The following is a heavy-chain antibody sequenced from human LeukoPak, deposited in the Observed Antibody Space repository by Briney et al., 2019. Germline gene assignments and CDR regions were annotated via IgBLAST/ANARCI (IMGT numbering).Heavy chain of an antibody. Sequence: ASVKVSCKASGYTFTSYYMHWVRQAPGQGLEWMGIINPSGGSTSYAQKFQGRVTMTRDMSTSTVYMELSSLRSEDTAVYYCARESGIAVAGGGFFDYWGQGTLVTVSS. J-gene: IGHJ4*02. CDR1: GYTFTSYY. CDR3: ARESGIAVAGGGFFDY. V-gene: IGHV1-46*01. D-gene: IGHD6-19*01. CDR2: INPSGGST.